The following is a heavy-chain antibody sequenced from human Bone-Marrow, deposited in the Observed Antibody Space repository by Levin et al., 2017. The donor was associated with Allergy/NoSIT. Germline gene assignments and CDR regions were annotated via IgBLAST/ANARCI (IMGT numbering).Heavy chain of an antibody. Sequence: SETLSLTCAVSGYSISSGYYWGWIRQPPGKGLEWIGSIYHSGSTYYNPSLKSRVTISVDTSKNQFSLKLSSVTAADTAVYYCARGRITMVQGVITQNANDYWGQGTLVTVSS. CDR3: ARGRITMVQGVITQNANDY. D-gene: IGHD3-10*01. CDR1: GYSISSGYY. V-gene: IGHV4-38-2*01. J-gene: IGHJ4*02. CDR2: IYHSGST.